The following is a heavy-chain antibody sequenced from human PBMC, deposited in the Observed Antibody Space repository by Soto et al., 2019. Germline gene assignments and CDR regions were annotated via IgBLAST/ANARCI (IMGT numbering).Heavy chain of an antibody. CDR2: ISTRSDYI. D-gene: IGHD3-22*01. CDR1: GFTFSSYN. Sequence: EVQLVESGGGLVKPGGSPRLSCEASGFTFSSYNMNWVRQAPGKGLEWVSSISTRSDYIYYADSLKGRFTVSRDNAKNSLYLQMNSLRAEDTAVYYCAKDQRYDSSGYSDFDYWGQGTLVTVSS. J-gene: IGHJ4*02. CDR3: AKDQRYDSSGYSDFDY. V-gene: IGHV3-21*02.